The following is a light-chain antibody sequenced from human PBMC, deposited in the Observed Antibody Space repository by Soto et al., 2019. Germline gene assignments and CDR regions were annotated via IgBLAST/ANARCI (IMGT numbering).Light chain of an antibody. J-gene: IGKJ4*01. CDR3: QQRSDWPLT. Sequence: EIVLTQSPATLSLSPGERATLSCRASQSVSNLLAWFQQRPGQAPRLLIYDGSNRATGIPARFSGSGSGTDFTVTVSSLAPEDFAVYYGQQRSDWPLTFGGGTMLEI. CDR2: DGS. CDR1: QSVSNL. V-gene: IGKV3-11*01.